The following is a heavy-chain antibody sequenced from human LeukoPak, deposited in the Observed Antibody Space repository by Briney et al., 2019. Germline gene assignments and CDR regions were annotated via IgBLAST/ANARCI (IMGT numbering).Heavy chain of an antibody. J-gene: IGHJ4*02. V-gene: IGHV3-30*02. CDR3: AKDRGYSGYDFRGDLDY. Sequence: GGSLRLSCAASGFTFSSYGMHWVRQAPGKGLEWVAFIRYDGSNKYYADSVKGRFTISRDNSKNTLYLQMNSLRAEDTAVYYCAKDRGYSGYDFRGDLDYWGQGTLVTVSS. CDR1: GFTFSSYG. CDR2: IRYDGSNK. D-gene: IGHD5-12*01.